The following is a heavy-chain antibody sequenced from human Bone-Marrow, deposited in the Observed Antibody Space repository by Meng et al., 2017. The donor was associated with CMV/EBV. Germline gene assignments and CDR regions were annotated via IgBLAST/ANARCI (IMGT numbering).Heavy chain of an antibody. V-gene: IGHV3-53*01. J-gene: IGHJ6*02. Sequence: GESLKISCAASGFTVSSNYMSWVRQAPGKGLEWVSVIYSGGSTYYADSVKGRFTISRDNSKNTLYLQMNSLRAEDTAVYYCAKDGSHRSPDYYYYGMDVWGQGTTVTVSS. D-gene: IGHD1-26*01. CDR1: GFTVSSNY. CDR2: IYSGGST. CDR3: AKDGSHRSPDYYYYGMDV.